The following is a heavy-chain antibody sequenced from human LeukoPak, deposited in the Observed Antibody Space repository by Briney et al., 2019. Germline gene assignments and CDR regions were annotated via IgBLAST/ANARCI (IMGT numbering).Heavy chain of an antibody. CDR2: IWYDGSDT. CDR3: ARDRSLRYFDS. CDR1: RFTFRNHG. J-gene: IGHJ4*02. Sequence: GRSLRVSCAASRFTFRNHGMHWVRQAPGKGPERVAVIWYDGSDTYYTDSVKGRFTISRDNSKNTLYLQMNSLRVEDTAVYYCARDRSLRYFDSWGQGTVVTVSS. V-gene: IGHV3-33*01.